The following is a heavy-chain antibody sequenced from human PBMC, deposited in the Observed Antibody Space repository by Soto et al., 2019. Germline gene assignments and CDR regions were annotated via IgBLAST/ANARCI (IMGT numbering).Heavy chain of an antibody. CDR1: GGSISSAGSY. J-gene: IGHJ4*02. CDR2: IFYSDSF. D-gene: IGHD3-3*01. Sequence: SDTLSLTCTVSGGSISSAGSYCTWIRQRPGKGLEWIGYIFYSDSFYYTPSLKGRVVILADTSKNQFTLKLSSVTDADTAVYYCARAPETPPIFRVVRPYSFDFWSQGTLVSVS. CDR3: ARAPETPPIFRVVRPYSFDF. V-gene: IGHV4-31*03.